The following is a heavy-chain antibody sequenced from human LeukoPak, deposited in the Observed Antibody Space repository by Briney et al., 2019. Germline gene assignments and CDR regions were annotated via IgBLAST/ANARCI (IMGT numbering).Heavy chain of an antibody. D-gene: IGHD3-10*01. CDR3: ARRHYYGSGSPPSDY. CDR2: INSDGSST. Sequence: GGSLRLSCAASGFTFSSYAMSWVRQAPGKGLVWVSRINSDGSSTSYADSVKGRFTISRDNAKNTLYLQMNSLRAEDTAVYYCARRHYYGSGSPPSDYWGQGTLVTVSS. CDR1: GFTFSSYA. J-gene: IGHJ4*02. V-gene: IGHV3-74*01.